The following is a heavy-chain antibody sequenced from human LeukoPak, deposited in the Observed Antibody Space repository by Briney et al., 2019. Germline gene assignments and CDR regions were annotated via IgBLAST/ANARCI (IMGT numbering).Heavy chain of an antibody. D-gene: IGHD6-25*01. V-gene: IGHV4-4*02. J-gene: IGHJ4*02. CDR1: GGSVTSTNW. Sequence: PSETLSLTCDVSGGSVTSTNWWTWFRQPPGKGLEWIGEVHLGGRTNYNPSLKSRLVMSADLPENHISLKLTSVTAADTAVYYCAREGGFYRPLDYSGQGTLVTVSS. CDR2: VHLGGRT. CDR3: AREGGFYRPLDY.